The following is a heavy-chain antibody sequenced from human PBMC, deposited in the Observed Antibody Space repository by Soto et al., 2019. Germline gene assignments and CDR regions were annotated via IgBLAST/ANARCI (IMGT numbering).Heavy chain of an antibody. D-gene: IGHD2-15*01. J-gene: IGHJ5*02. CDR3: ARGVEWYCSGGSCYGGNWFDP. V-gene: IGHV4-30-4*01. CDR2: IYYSGST. CDR1: GGSISSGDYY. Sequence: PSETLSLTCTVSGGSISSGDYYWSWIRQPPGKGLEWIGYIYYSGSTYYNPSLKSRVTISVDTSKNQFSLKLSSVTAADTAVYYCARGVEWYCSGGSCYGGNWFDPWGQGTLVTVS.